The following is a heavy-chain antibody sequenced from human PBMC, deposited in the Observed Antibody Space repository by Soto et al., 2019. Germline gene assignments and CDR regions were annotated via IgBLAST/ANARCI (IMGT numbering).Heavy chain of an antibody. Sequence: SVKVSCKASGGTFSSYTISWVRQAPGQGLEWMGRIIPILGIANYAQKFQGRDTITADKSTSTAYMELSSLRYEDKAEYYCAMEYCSSTSCYRDYWGQGTLVTVSS. J-gene: IGHJ4*02. CDR1: GGTFSSYT. V-gene: IGHV1-69*02. CDR3: AMEYCSSTSCYRDY. CDR2: IIPILGIA. D-gene: IGHD2-2*02.